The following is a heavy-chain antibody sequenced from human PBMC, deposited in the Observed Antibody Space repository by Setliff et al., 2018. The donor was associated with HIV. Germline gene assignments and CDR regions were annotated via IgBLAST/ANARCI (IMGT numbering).Heavy chain of an antibody. CDR2: ISDSGTT. D-gene: IGHD2-15*01. V-gene: IGHV4-61*08. Sequence: PSETLSLTCTVSGASIDSGDNYWTWIRQPPGKGLEWIAWISDSGTTNYNPSLKSRVTISLDTSTSQFSLRLNSVTAADTAHYFCVVYSIGNGGRGLWGQGTQVTVSS. J-gene: IGHJ4*02. CDR3: VVYSIGNGGRGL. CDR1: GASIDSGDNY.